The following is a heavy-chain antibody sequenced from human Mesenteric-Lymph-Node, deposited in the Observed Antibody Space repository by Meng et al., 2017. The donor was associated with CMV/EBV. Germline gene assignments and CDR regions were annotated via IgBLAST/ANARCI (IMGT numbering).Heavy chain of an antibody. CDR1: GYTFTSYG. J-gene: IGHJ5*02. CDR3: ARDGVVCGDTSCRGFYS. Sequence: ASVKVSCKPSGYTFTSYGISWVRQAPGQGLEWMGWISGYNGNTQYAQKFQDRITLTTDTSTSTAYMELRSLRSDDTSIYYCARDGVVCGDTSCRGFYSWGQGTLVTVSS. V-gene: IGHV1-18*01. CDR2: ISGYNGNT. D-gene: IGHD2-21*01.